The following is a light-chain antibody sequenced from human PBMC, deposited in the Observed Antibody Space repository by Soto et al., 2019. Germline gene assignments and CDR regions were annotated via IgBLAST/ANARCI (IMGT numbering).Light chain of an antibody. Sequence: QSALTQPASVSASPGQSISISCTGTSNDVGAFDYVSWYQQHPGKAPKLIIFEVFNRPSAVSTRFSGSKSGSTASLTISGLQTDDEADYYCCSYAGSYTHVFGTGTKLTVL. J-gene: IGLJ1*01. V-gene: IGLV2-14*01. CDR1: SNDVGAFDY. CDR3: CSYAGSYTHV. CDR2: EVF.